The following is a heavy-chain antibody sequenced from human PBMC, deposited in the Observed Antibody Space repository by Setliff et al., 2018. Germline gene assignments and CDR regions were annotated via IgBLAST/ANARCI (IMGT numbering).Heavy chain of an antibody. CDR1: GFTFSDSG. J-gene: IGHJ4*02. CDR2: LRSDGTTR. V-gene: IGHV3-30*02. D-gene: IGHD3-3*02. CDR3: AKENHFWGGYPNYFRLYYLDR. Sequence: PGESLKISCETSGFTFSDSGMQWVRQAPGRGLEWVAFLRSDGTTRYQSDSMKARFTISRDNSKNTLYLQMNSLRPEDTAVYFCAKENHFWGGYPNYFRLYYLDRWGQGTLVTVS.